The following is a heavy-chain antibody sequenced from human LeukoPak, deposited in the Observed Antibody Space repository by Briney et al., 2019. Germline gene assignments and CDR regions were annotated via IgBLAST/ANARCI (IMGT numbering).Heavy chain of an antibody. CDR1: GYTFTDYY. D-gene: IGHD1-1*01. CDR2: INPNSGGT. V-gene: IGHV1-2*02. J-gene: IGHJ3*01. Sequence: GASVKVSCKTSGYTFTDYYMHWVRQAPGQGLEWMGWINPNSGGTIYAQKFQGRVTMTRDTSISTAYMELNRLRSDDTALYYCARVASTTRRHDAFDLWGQRTMVTVSS. CDR3: ARVASTTRRHDAFDL.